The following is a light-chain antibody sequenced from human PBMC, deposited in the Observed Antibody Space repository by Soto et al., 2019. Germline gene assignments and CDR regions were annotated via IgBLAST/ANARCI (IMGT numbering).Light chain of an antibody. CDR2: RND. V-gene: IGLV1-47*01. J-gene: IGLJ1*01. Sequence: QSALPQPPSASGTPGQRVTISCSTTNSRSGSNYVYWYQQLPGAAPKLLIYRNDQRPSGVPVRFSASKSGTSASLAISGLRSEDEADYFCAKWDDSLRVYVFGSGTKVTVL. CDR1: NSRSGSNY. CDR3: AKWDDSLRVYV.